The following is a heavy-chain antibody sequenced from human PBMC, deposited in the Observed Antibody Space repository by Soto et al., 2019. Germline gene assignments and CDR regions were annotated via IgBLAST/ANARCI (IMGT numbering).Heavy chain of an antibody. D-gene: IGHD6-19*01. Sequence: PSETLSLTCIVSGDSISSYYWSWIRQPAGKGLEWIGRIYISGDTNYNPSLKSRVTMSVDTSKNQFSLKLSSVTAADTAVYYCAREYTETVAGPTPYYFDYWGQGTLVTAPQ. CDR2: IYISGDT. CDR3: AREYTETVAGPTPYYFDY. J-gene: IGHJ4*02. CDR1: GDSISSYY. V-gene: IGHV4-4*07.